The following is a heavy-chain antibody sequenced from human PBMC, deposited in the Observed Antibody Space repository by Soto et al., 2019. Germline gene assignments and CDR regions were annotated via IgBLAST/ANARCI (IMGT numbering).Heavy chain of an antibody. CDR3: ASVVVGATRQTGSDH. Sequence: QVHLLESGPGLVKPSETLSLTCTVSHGSITSGDYFWAWIRQPPGKGLEFIGSVHSSGGTYYSPSLKSRASISIDTARNQFALKLTSVNAGDTAVYFCASVVVGATRQTGSDHWGQGTLVTVS. V-gene: IGHV4-39*01. J-gene: IGHJ4*02. CDR1: HGSITSGDYF. CDR2: VHSSGGT. D-gene: IGHD2-15*01.